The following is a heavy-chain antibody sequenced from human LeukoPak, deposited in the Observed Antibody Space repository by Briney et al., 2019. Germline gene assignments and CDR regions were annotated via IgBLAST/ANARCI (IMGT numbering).Heavy chain of an antibody. CDR1: GFTVSSNY. J-gene: IGHJ6*04. CDR3: ARDTGYSGMDV. V-gene: IGHV3-66*03. D-gene: IGHD5-24*01. CDR2: IYSGGYSGVNT. Sequence: GGSLRLSCAASGFTVSSNYMSWVRQAPGTGLEWVSLIYSGGYSGVNTYYADSVKGRFTVSRDNSKNTLYLQMNSLRAEDTAVYYCARDTGYSGMDVWGKGTTVTVSS.